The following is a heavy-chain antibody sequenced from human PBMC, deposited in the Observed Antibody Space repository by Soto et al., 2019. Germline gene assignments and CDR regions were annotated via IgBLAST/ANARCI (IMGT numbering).Heavy chain of an antibody. V-gene: IGHV4-34*01. J-gene: IGHJ6*02. CDR3: ARGWWEREGYLMDV. CDR1: GGSFSDTY. Sequence: LSLTCAVYGGSFSDTYWNWFRQPPGKGLEWIGEINHNTNTIYNPSLTSRITISVDTSRNQFSLTLSSMTAADTAVYYCARGWWEREGYLMDVWGQGTTVTVSS. D-gene: IGHD1-26*01. CDR2: INHNTNT.